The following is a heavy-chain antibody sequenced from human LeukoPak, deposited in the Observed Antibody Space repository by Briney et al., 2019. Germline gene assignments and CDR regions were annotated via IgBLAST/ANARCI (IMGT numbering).Heavy chain of an antibody. D-gene: IGHD3-10*01. Sequence: PGGSLRLSCAASGFTFSSYAMSWVRQAPGKGLEWVSTISGSGGSTYYADSVKGRFTISRDNSKNTLYLQMNSLRAEDTAVYYCAKRHYGSGSYYTDFDYWGQGTLVTVSS. J-gene: IGHJ4*02. CDR2: ISGSGGST. CDR3: AKRHYGSGSYYTDFDY. CDR1: GFTFSSYA. V-gene: IGHV3-23*01.